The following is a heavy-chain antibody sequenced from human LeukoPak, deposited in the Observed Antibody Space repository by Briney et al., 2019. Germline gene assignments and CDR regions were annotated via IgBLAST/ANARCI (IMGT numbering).Heavy chain of an antibody. V-gene: IGHV3-74*01. CDR3: ARGFGHYAMDV. CDR1: GVSFRSSW. CDR2: INSDGSTT. D-gene: IGHD3-16*01. J-gene: IGHJ6*01. Sequence: GGSLRLSCAASGVSFRSSWMHWVRQAPGTGLVWVSRINSDGSTTNYADSVKGRFTISRDNAMSTLYLQMNSLRAEDTAVYYCARGFGHYAMDVWGQGTTVTVSS.